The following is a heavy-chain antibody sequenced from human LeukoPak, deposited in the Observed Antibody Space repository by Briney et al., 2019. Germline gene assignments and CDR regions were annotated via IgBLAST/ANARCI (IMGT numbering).Heavy chain of an antibody. D-gene: IGHD1-26*01. V-gene: IGHV3-30*18. Sequence: GRSLRLSCAASGFTLSSYGMHWVRQAPGKGLEWVAVISYDGTHKFYADSVQGRFTISRDNSKNTLFLQMNSLRAEDTAVYYCAKRIVSGSYREGAFDIWGQGTMVTVS. CDR2: ISYDGTHK. CDR1: GFTLSSYG. CDR3: AKRIVSGSYREGAFDI. J-gene: IGHJ3*02.